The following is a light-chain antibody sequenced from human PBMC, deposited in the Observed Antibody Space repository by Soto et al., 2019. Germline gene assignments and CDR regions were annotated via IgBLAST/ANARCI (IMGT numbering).Light chain of an antibody. V-gene: IGKV3-15*01. J-gene: IGKJ1*01. Sequence: EIVMTQSPATLDVSPGERATLSCRASQSVSSNLAWYQQKPGQAPRLLIYGASTRATGIPYSFSGSGSGTEFTLTISSLQSEDFAVYYCQLYNNWPPWTFAQGTKVEIK. CDR1: QSVSSN. CDR2: GAS. CDR3: QLYNNWPPWT.